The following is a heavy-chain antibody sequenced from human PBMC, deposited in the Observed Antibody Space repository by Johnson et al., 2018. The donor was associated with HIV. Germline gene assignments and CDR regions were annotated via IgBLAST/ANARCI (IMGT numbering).Heavy chain of an antibody. D-gene: IGHD2-15*01. V-gene: IGHV3-30*03. Sequence: QVQLVESGGGVVQPGRTLRLSCAASGFTFSSYGMHWVRQAPGKGLEWVAVISYDGSNKYYADSVKGRFTISSDNSKNTLYLQMNSLRAEDTAVYYCARVPWSLDAFDIWGQGTMVTVSS. CDR2: ISYDGSNK. CDR1: GFTFSSYG. J-gene: IGHJ3*02. CDR3: ARVPWSLDAFDI.